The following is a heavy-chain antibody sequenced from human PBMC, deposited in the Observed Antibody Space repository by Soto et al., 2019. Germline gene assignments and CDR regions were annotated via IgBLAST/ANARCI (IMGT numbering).Heavy chain of an antibody. J-gene: IGHJ6*02. CDR3: ARDHVVTVEGWDYYGMDV. D-gene: IGHD2-2*01. CDR1: GGTFSSYA. V-gene: IGHV1-69*01. CDR2: IIPIFGTA. Sequence: QVQLVQSGAEVKKPGSSVKVSCKTSGGTFSSYAISWVRQAPGQGLEWMGGIIPIFGTANYAQKFQGRVTITADESTSTAYMELSSLRSEDTAVYYCARDHVVTVEGWDYYGMDVWGQGTTVTVSS.